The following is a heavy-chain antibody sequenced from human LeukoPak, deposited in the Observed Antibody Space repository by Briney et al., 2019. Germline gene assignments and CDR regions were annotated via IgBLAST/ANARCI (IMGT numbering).Heavy chain of an antibody. V-gene: IGHV3-21*01. CDR3: ARLIYGSGSYTAFDI. Sequence: GGSLRLSCAASGFTFSSYSMNWVRQAPGKGLEWVSSISSSSSYIYYADSLKGRFTISRDNAKNSLYLQMNSLRAEDTAVYYCARLIYGSGSYTAFDIWGQGTMVTVSS. CDR1: GFTFSSYS. J-gene: IGHJ3*02. CDR2: ISSSSSYI. D-gene: IGHD3-10*01.